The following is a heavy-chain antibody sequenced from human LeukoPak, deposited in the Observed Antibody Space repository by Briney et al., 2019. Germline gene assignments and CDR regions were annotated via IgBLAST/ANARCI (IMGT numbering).Heavy chain of an antibody. J-gene: IGHJ4*02. CDR1: GGSISSYY. Sequence: SETLSLTCTVSGGSISSYYWSWIRQPPGKGLEWIGYIYYSGSTNYNPSLKSRVTISVDTSKNQFSLKLSSVTAADTAVYYCARVDGAAYLDHWGQGTLVTVSS. CDR2: IYYSGST. D-gene: IGHD2-21*01. V-gene: IGHV4-59*08. CDR3: ARVDGAAYLDH.